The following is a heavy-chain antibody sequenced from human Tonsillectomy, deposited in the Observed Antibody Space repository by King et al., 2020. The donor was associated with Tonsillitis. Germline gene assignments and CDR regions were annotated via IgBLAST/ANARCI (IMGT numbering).Heavy chain of an antibody. Sequence: QLVQSGGGLVQPGGSLRLSCAASGFTFSSYAMSWVRQAPGKGLEWVSVIYSGGSSTYYADSVKGRFTISRDNSKNTLYLQMNSLRAEDTAVYYCAKPLGFDDAFDIWGQGTMVTVSS. CDR1: GFTFSSYA. D-gene: IGHD3-10*01. V-gene: IGHV3-23*03. CDR2: IYSGGSST. J-gene: IGHJ3*02. CDR3: AKPLGFDDAFDI.